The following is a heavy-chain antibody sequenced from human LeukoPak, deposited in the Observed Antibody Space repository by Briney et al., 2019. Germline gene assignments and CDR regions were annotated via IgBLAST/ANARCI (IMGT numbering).Heavy chain of an antibody. J-gene: IGHJ4*02. CDR3: ARSYRKNILVRSATPYFDY. CDR1: GGSISSGSYY. Sequence: PSQTLSLTCTVSGGSISSGSYYWSWIRQPAGKGLEWIGRIYASGSTNYNPSLKSRVTISVDTSKNQFSLKLSSVTAADTAVYYCARSYRKNILVRSATPYFDYWGQGTLVTVSS. CDR2: IYASGST. D-gene: IGHD3-16*02. V-gene: IGHV4-61*02.